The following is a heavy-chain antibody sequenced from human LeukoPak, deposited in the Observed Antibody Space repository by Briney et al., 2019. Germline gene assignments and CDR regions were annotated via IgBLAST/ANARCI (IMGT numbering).Heavy chain of an antibody. J-gene: IGHJ5*02. CDR2: IYYSGST. CDR3: ARESGGYCSSTSCYVWFDP. V-gene: IGHV4-59*01. Sequence: PSETLSLTCTVSGGSISSYYWSWIRQPPGKGLEWIGYIYYSGSTNYNPSLKSRVTISVDTSKNQFSLKLSSVTAADTAVYYCARESGGYCSSTSCYVWFDPWGRGTLVTVSS. CDR1: GGSISSYY. D-gene: IGHD2-2*01.